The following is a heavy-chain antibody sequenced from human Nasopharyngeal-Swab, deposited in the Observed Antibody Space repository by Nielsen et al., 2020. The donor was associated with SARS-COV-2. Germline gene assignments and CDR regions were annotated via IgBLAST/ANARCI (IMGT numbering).Heavy chain of an antibody. Sequence: RQAPGKGLEWIGEINHSGSTNYNPSLKGRVTISVDTSKNQFSLKLSSVTAADTAVYYCARSIAAAGNFPRIRVFPDVWGKGTTVTVSS. D-gene: IGHD6-13*01. J-gene: IGHJ6*04. V-gene: IGHV4-34*01. CDR3: ARSIAAAGNFPRIRVFPDV. CDR2: INHSGST.